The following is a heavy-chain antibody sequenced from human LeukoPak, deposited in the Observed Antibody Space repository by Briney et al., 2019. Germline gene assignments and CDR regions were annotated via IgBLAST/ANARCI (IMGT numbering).Heavy chain of an antibody. CDR3: AKVRDSSGWYYYFDY. CDR2: ISGSGGST. V-gene: IGHV3-23*01. D-gene: IGHD6-19*01. CDR1: GFTFSSYA. J-gene: IGHJ4*02. Sequence: PGGSLRLSCAASGFTFSSYAMSWVRQAPGKGLEWVSAISGSGGSTYYADSVKGRFTISRDNSKNTLYLQMNSLRAEDTAIYYCAKVRDSSGWYYYFDYWGQGTLVTVSS.